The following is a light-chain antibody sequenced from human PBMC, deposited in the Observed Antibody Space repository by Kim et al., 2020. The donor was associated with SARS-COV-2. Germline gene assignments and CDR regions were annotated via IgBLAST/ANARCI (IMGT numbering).Light chain of an antibody. CDR1: AGAASSSYD. CDR2: NTN. CDR3: VLYMGSGISL. Sequence: GGPVTLPCGFTAGAASSSYDPGWYQQTPAQAPRTLIYNTNSRSSGVPDHFSGSVLGNKAALTITGAQADDESDYNCVLYMGSGISLFGGETQLTVL. J-gene: IGLJ3*02. V-gene: IGLV8-61*01.